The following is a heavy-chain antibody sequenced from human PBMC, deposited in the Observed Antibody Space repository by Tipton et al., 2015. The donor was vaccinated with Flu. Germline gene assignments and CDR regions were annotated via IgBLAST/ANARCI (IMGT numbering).Heavy chain of an antibody. Sequence: TLSLTCTVSGGSLSSFYWSWIRQPAGRGLEWIGRIYTTGSVNYNPSLRGRVTIAGDTSRNHFPLQLTSVTAADTAVYFCARSPSYSGSGIYPYYFDDWGQGTLVTVAP. D-gene: IGHD3-10*01. V-gene: IGHV4-4*07. CDR3: ARSPSYSGSGIYPYYFDD. CDR1: GGSLSSFY. CDR2: IYTTGSV. J-gene: IGHJ4*02.